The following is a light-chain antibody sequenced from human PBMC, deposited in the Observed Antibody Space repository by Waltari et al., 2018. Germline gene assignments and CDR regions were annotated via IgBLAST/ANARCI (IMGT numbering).Light chain of an antibody. CDR1: QSISSY. J-gene: IGKJ5*01. Sequence: ASVGDRVTIPCRASQSISSYLNWYQQKPGKAPKLLIYAASSLQSGVPSRFSGSGSGTDFTLTISSLQPEDFATYYCQQSYSTPITFGQGTRLEIK. V-gene: IGKV1-39*01. CDR3: QQSYSTPIT. CDR2: AAS.